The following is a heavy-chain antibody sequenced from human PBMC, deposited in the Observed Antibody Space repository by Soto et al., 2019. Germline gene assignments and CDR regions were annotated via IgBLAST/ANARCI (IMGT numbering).Heavy chain of an antibody. CDR3: ARDLPPVDY. V-gene: IGHV1-18*01. Sequence: QVQLVQSGAEVKKPGASVKVSCKASGYTFSSYFISWVRQAPGPGIEWMGWISAYNGNTNYAQNLQGRVTMTTDTTTSTAYIELRSLRSADTSVYYCARDLPPVDYWGQGTLFTVSS. CDR2: ISAYNGNT. J-gene: IGHJ4*02. CDR1: GYTFSSYF.